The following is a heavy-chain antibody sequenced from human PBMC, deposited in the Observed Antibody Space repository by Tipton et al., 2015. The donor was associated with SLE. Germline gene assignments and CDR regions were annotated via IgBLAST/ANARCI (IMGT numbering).Heavy chain of an antibody. V-gene: IGHV3-23*01. CDR3: ATYDFWSGRTAPDDY. CDR1: GFTFSSYA. J-gene: IGHJ4*02. Sequence: SLRLSCAASGFTFSSYAMNWVRQAPGKGLEWVSAISGSGGSTYYADSVKGRFTISRDNSKNTLCLQMNSLRAEDTGVYYCATYDFWSGRTAPDDYWGQGTLVTVSS. D-gene: IGHD3-3*01. CDR2: ISGSGGST.